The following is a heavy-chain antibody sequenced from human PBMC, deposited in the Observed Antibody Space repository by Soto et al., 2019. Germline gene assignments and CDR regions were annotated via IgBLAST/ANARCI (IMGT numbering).Heavy chain of an antibody. J-gene: IGHJ5*02. CDR2: SYHNGNT. D-gene: IGHD3-22*01. Sequence: PSESLSLTCTLSAGSLSSTPYYWGWFRQPPGKGLEWIGTSYHNGNTYDNPSLKSRVTVSVDTSKNQISLKLSSVTAADTAVYYCARHPAYYDRSGYYHWFDPWGQGTQVTVSS. CDR3: ARHPAYYDRSGYYHWFDP. V-gene: IGHV4-39*01. CDR1: AGSLSSTPYY.